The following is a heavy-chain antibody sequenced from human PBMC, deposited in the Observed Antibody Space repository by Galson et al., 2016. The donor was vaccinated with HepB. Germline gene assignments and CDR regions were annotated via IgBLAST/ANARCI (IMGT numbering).Heavy chain of an antibody. CDR3: ARDRQRNYSPVRFDY. Sequence: SVKVSCKASGYTFINYGISWVRQAPGQGLEWMGWTSDFNSNIRYAQKFQGRVTMTADTSTDTAHLELSSLRSDDTAVYYCARDRQRNYSPVRFDYWGQGTPVIVSS. V-gene: IGHV1-18*04. J-gene: IGHJ4*02. CDR2: TSDFNSNI. D-gene: IGHD2-15*01. CDR1: GYTFINYG.